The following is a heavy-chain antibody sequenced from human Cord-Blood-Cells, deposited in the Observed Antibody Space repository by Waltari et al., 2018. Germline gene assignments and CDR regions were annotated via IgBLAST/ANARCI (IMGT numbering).Heavy chain of an antibody. CDR2: INPNSGGT. CDR1: GYTFTGYY. Sequence: QVQLVQSGAEVKKPGASVKVSCKASGYTFTGYYMHWVRQAPGQGLEWMGWINPNSGGTNYAQKFQGWVTMTRDTSISTAYMELSRLRSDDTAVYYCARGANWDPGDSHGDAFDIWGQGTMVTVSS. D-gene: IGHD7-27*01. V-gene: IGHV1-2*04. CDR3: ARGANWDPGDSHGDAFDI. J-gene: IGHJ3*02.